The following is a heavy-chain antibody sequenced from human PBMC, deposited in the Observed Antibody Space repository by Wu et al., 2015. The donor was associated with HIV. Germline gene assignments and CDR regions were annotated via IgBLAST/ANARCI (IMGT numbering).Heavy chain of an antibody. V-gene: IGHV1-69*05. CDR3: ATINLSGWFGP. CDR1: GGTFSSYA. D-gene: IGHD2/OR15-2a*01. Sequence: QVQLVQSGAEVKKPGSSVKVSCKASGGTFSSYAISWVRQAPGQGLEWMGGIIPIFGTANYAQKFQGRVTITTDESTSTVYMELRSLTSDDTAVYYCATINLSGWFGPWGQGTPVIVSS. J-gene: IGHJ5*02. CDR2: IIPIFGTA.